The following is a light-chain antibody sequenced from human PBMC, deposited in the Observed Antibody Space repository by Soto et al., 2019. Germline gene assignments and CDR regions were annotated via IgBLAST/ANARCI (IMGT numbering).Light chain of an antibody. V-gene: IGKV1-9*01. CDR1: QGMSSY. CDR3: QQLNSYPRT. Sequence: DIPLTQSPSFLSASVGDRVTITCRASQGMSSYLAWYQQKPGKAPKLLIYAASTLPSGVPSRFSGSGSGTEFTLTISSLQPEDFATYYCQQLNSYPRTFGPGTKVEIK. J-gene: IGKJ1*01. CDR2: AAS.